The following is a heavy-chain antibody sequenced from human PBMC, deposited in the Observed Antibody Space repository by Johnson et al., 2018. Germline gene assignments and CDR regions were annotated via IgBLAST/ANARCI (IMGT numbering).Heavy chain of an antibody. V-gene: IGHV3-48*01. Sequence: VQLVQSGGGLVQPGGSLRLSCAASGFTFSSYSMNWVRQAPGKGLEWVSYISSSSSTIYYADSVKGRFTISRDNAKNSLYLQMNSLRAEDTAVYYCARDRIAALDAFDIWGQGTMVTVSS. CDR3: ARDRIAALDAFDI. CDR2: ISSSSSTI. CDR1: GFTFSSYS. J-gene: IGHJ3*02. D-gene: IGHD6-6*01.